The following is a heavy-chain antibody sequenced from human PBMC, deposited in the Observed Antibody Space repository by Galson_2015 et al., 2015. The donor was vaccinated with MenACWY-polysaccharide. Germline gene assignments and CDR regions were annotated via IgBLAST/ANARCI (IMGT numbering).Heavy chain of an antibody. CDR2: INPNSGGT. D-gene: IGHD2-15*01. CDR1: GYPFPFYS. Sequence: SCPASGYPFPFYSMPWFLPSPGQGLEWMGWINPNSGGTNYAQKFQGRVTMTRDTSISTAYMELSRLRSDDTAVYYCANLVGGSRQIFDYWGQGTLVTVSS. V-gene: IGHV1-2*02. J-gene: IGHJ4*02. CDR3: ANLVGGSRQIFDY.